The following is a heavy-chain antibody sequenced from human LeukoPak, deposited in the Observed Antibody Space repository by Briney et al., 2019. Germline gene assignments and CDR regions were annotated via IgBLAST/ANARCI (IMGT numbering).Heavy chain of an antibody. CDR3: ATHEGRFGDPSFDY. J-gene: IGHJ4*02. CDR2: SDPEDGET. CDR1: GNTLTELS. Sequence: ASVKVACKVSGNTLTELSIHWVRQAPGKGLEWMGGSDPEDGETMYAQKFQGRVTMTEDTSTDTAYMELSSLRSEDTAVYYCATHEGRFGDPSFDYWGQGTLVIVSS. D-gene: IGHD3-10*01. V-gene: IGHV1-24*01.